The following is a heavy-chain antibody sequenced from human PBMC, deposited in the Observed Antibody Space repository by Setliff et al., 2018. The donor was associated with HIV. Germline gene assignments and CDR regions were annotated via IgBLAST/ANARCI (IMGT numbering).Heavy chain of an antibody. V-gene: IGHV1-69*13. CDR1: GYTFSGYY. Sequence: SVKVSCKTSGYTFSGYYVHWVRQAPGQGLEWMGGIIPIFGTPNYAQKFQGRVTITAEDESTSTAYTELSSLRSEDTAVYYCARGYHLLNPDYWGQGTLVTVSS. J-gene: IGHJ4*02. CDR2: IIPIFGTP. D-gene: IGHD2-2*02. CDR3: ARGYHLLNPDY.